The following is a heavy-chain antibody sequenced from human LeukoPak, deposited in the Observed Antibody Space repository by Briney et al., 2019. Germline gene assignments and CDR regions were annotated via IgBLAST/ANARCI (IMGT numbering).Heavy chain of an antibody. D-gene: IGHD5-18*01. J-gene: IGHJ4*02. CDR2: VHADGTS. CDR1: GVSVTTYH. V-gene: IGHV4-4*07. CDR3: ARDGLYNNVYSHFDY. Sequence: PSETLSLTCTVSGVSVTTYHWSWLRQPAGKRLEWIGRVHADGTSNYNPSLKSRVSMSVDTSKNQFSLKLTSVTAADTAVYFCARDGLYNNVYSHFDYGGQGTLVTVSS.